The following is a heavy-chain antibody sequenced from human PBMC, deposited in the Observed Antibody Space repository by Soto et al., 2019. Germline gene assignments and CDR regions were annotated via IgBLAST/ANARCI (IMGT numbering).Heavy chain of an antibody. CDR1: GYTFTGYY. D-gene: IGHD3-3*01. J-gene: IGHJ4*02. Sequence: ASVKVSCKASGYTFTGYYMHWVRQAPGQGLEWMGWINPNSGGTNYAQKFQGRVTMTRDTSISTAYMELSRLRSDDTAVCYCARGSPLAYDFWSGYYIHWGQGTLVTVSS. CDR3: ARGSPLAYDFWSGYYIH. CDR2: INPNSGGT. V-gene: IGHV1-2*02.